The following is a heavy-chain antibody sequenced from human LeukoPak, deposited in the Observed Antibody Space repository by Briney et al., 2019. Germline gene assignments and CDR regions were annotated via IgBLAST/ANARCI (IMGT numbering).Heavy chain of an antibody. CDR2: INPNSGGT. D-gene: IGHD6-13*01. V-gene: IGHV1-2*02. CDR3: ARDPIVAAAGYDY. Sequence: ASVKVSCKASGYTFTGYYMHWVRQAPGQGLEWMGWINPNSGGTNYAQKFQGRVTMTRDTSISTAYMELSRLRSDDTAVYYCARDPIVAAAGYDYWGQGTLVTVSP. J-gene: IGHJ4*02. CDR1: GYTFTGYY.